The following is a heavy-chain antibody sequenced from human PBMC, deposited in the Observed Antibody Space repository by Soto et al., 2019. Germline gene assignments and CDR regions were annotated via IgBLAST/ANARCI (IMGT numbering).Heavy chain of an antibody. CDR3: AREGRRDGYNFDY. V-gene: IGHV3-33*08. J-gene: IGHJ4*02. CDR2: IWYDGSNK. Sequence: GGSLRLSCAASGFSVSSSHMIWVRQAPGKGLEWVAVIWYDGSNKYYADSVKGRFTISRDNSKNTLYLQMNSLRAEDMAVYYCAREGRRDGYNFDYWGQGTLVTVSS. D-gene: IGHD5-12*01. CDR1: GFSVSSSH.